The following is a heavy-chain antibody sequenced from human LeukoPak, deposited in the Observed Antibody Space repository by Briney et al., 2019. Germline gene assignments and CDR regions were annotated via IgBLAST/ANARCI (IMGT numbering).Heavy chain of an antibody. CDR1: GFTFNNYA. Sequence: GGSLRLSCAASGFTFNNYAVSWVRQAPGKGLEWVSGISVSGGSTFYADSVKGRFTISRDNSKNTLYLQMNSLRAEDTAVYYCAKGGSTSCPDYWGQGTLVTVSS. CDR2: ISVSGGST. V-gene: IGHV3-23*01. J-gene: IGHJ4*02. CDR3: AKGGSTSCPDY. D-gene: IGHD2-2*01.